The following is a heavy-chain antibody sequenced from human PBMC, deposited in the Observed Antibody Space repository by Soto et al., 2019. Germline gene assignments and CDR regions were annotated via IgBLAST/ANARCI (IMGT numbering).Heavy chain of an antibody. J-gene: IGHJ4*02. V-gene: IGHV1-8*01. CDR2: MNPNSGNT. CDR1: GYTFTSYD. Sequence: ASVKVSCKASGYTFTSYDINWVRQATGQGLEWMGWMNPNSGNTGYAQKFQGRVTMTRNTSISTAYMELSSLRSEDTAVYYCARSRGGYCSSTSCHTLYYFDHWGQGTLVTVSS. D-gene: IGHD2-2*01. CDR3: ARSRGGYCSSTSCHTLYYFDH.